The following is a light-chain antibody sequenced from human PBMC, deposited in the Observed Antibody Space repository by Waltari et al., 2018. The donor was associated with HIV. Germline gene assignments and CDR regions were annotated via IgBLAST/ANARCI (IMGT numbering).Light chain of an antibody. Sequence: QSALTQPASVSGSLGQSTTISCTGTSSDIGSYNLVSWYQQYQGKAPKVIIYYVNKRPSVVSQRFSGFKAANTASLTISGLQAEDEADYYCCSYAGSPTFVIFGGGTKVTVL. V-gene: IGLV2-23*02. CDR3: CSYAGSPTFVI. CDR1: SSDIGSYNL. CDR2: YVN. J-gene: IGLJ2*01.